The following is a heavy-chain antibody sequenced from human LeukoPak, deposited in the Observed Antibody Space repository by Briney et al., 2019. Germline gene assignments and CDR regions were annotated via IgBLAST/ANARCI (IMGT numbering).Heavy chain of an antibody. D-gene: IGHD3-10*02. Sequence: PGGSLRLPCATSGFNFDRYTIHWVRQAPGKGLEWVSLAGWAGGTTFYSDPVRGRFTISRDSGRKSVYLQMNSLTTDDTAFYFCAKELDTMFFDYWGQGALVTVSS. V-gene: IGHV3-43*01. CDR2: AGWAGGTT. CDR3: AKELDTMFFDY. J-gene: IGHJ4*02. CDR1: GFNFDRYT.